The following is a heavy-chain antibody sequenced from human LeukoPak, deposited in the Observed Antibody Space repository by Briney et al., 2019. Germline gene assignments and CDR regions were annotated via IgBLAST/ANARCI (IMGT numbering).Heavy chain of an antibody. V-gene: IGHV3-11*06. CDR2: ISSSSIYT. CDR3: ARDREYYFDS. Sequence: AGGSLRLSCAASGFALSDYYMSWIRQAPWKGLEWVSYISSSSIYTNYADSVKGRFTISRDNAKNSLYLQMNSLRAEDTAVYYCARDREYYFDSWGQGTLVTVSS. J-gene: IGHJ4*02. CDR1: GFALSDYY.